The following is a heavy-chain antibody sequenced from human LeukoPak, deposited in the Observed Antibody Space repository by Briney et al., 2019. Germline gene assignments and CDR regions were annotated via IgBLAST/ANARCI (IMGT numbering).Heavy chain of an antibody. CDR2: ISAYNGNT. CDR1: GYTFTSYG. CDR3: AREYCSGGSCYYPAFDY. D-gene: IGHD2-15*01. J-gene: IGHJ4*02. Sequence: ASVKVSCKASGYTFTSYGISWVRQAPGQGLEWMGWISAYNGNTNYAQKLQGRVTMTTDTSTSTAYMELRSLRSDDTAVYYCAREYCSGGSCYYPAFDYWGQGTLVTVSS. V-gene: IGHV1-18*01.